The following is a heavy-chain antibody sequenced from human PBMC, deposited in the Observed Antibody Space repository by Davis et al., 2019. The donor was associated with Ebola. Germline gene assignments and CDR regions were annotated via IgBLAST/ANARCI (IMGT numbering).Heavy chain of an antibody. V-gene: IGHV4-34*01. J-gene: IGHJ6*03. Sequence: PSETLSLTCAVYGGSFSGYYWSWIRQPPGKGLEWIGEINHSGSTNYNPSLKSRVTISVDTSKNQFSLKLSSVTAADTAVYYCARGRAGRVGHYYYYYMDVWGKGTTVTVSS. D-gene: IGHD5-24*01. CDR2: INHSGST. CDR1: GGSFSGYY. CDR3: ARGRAGRVGHYYYYYMDV.